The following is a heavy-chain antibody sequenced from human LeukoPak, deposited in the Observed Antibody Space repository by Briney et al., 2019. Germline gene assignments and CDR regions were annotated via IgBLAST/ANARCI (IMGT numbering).Heavy chain of an antibody. D-gene: IGHD3-22*01. Sequence: PSETLSLTCTVSGGSISSGGYYWSWIRQHPGKGLEWIGYIYYSGSTYYNPSLKSRVTILVDTSKNQFSLKLSSVTAADTAVYYCAREKRGGYYYDSSGYYVGHFDYWGQGTLVTVSS. CDR1: GGSISSGGYY. V-gene: IGHV4-31*03. CDR3: AREKRGGYYYDSSGYYVGHFDY. J-gene: IGHJ4*02. CDR2: IYYSGST.